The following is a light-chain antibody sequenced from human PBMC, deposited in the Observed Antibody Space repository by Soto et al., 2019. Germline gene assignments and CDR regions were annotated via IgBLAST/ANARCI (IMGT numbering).Light chain of an antibody. V-gene: IGKV3-20*01. J-gene: IGKJ2*01. CDR3: HQDGSSPYT. CDR2: GAS. CDR1: QSVSSSY. Sequence: EIGLTQSPGTLSLAPGERATLSCRASQSVSSSYLAWYQQKPGQAPRLRIYGASSRATGIPDRFSGSGSGTDFSLTISRLEPEDFAVYYCHQDGSSPYTFGQGTKLEIK.